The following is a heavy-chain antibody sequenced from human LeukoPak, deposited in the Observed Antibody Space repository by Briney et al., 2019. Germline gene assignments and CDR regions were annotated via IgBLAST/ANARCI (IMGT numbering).Heavy chain of an antibody. CDR2: ISAYNGNT. D-gene: IGHD3-10*01. CDR3: ARQSFGSGSRDDALDI. J-gene: IGHJ3*02. V-gene: IGHV1-18*01. Sequence: GASVKVSCKASGYTFTNYGISWVRQAPGQGLEWMGWISAYNGNTNYAQKLQGRATMTTDTSTSTAYMEVRSLRSDDTAMYYCARQSFGSGSRDDALDIWGQGTMVTVSS. CDR1: GYTFTNYG.